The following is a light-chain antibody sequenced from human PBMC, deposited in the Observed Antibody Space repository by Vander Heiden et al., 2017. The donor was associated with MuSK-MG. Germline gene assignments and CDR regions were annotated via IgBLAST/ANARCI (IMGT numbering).Light chain of an antibody. J-gene: IGKJ4*01. V-gene: IGKV1-39*01. Sequence: DIQMTQYPSSLSASVGDRVTITCRAGQNIFIYLNWYQQKPGKAPDLLISSASSLQSGVPSRFSGSGSGTEFTLTISSLQPEDLATYYRQQSYSTPLTFGGGTTVEIK. CDR3: QQSYSTPLT. CDR2: SAS. CDR1: QNIFIY.